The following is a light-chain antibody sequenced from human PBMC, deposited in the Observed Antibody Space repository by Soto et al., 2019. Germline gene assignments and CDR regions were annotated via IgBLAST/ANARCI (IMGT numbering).Light chain of an antibody. V-gene: IGKV1-39*01. CDR2: AAS. J-gene: IGKJ3*01. CDR3: QQNYISPPA. CDR1: QSISTY. Sequence: DIQMTQSPSSLSASVGDRVTITCRAGQSISTYLNWYQQKPGKAPKLLIYAASSLQSGVPSRFSGSGSGTDFTLTISSLQPEEFATYYCQQNYISPPAFGPGTKVDIK.